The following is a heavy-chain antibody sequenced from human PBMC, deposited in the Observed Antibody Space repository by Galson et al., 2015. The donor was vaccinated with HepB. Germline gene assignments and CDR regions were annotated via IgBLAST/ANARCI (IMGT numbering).Heavy chain of an antibody. V-gene: IGHV3-15*01. Sequence: SLRLSCAASEFTFTNAWMSWVRQAPGRGLEWVGRISSVTDGGTADYAAPVEGRFSISSDDTKSTMYLQMNSLKTEDTAVYYCTTGGYNYGHWGQGTLVTVSS. D-gene: IGHD1-1*01. CDR2: ISSVTDGGTA. CDR1: EFTFTNAW. J-gene: IGHJ4*02. CDR3: TTGGYNYGH.